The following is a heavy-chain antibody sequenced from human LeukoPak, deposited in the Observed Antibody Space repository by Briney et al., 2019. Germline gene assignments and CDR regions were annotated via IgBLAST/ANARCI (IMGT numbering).Heavy chain of an antibody. V-gene: IGHV4-59*08. Sequence: SETLSLTCTVSGVSVSSYYWSWVRQPPGKGLEWIGYISYSGSSNYNPSLKSRVTMSVDTSKNQFSLKLSSVTAADTAVYYCASRSSYYYDSSGYYSYDAFDIWGQGTMVTVSS. CDR2: ISYSGSS. CDR3: ASRSSYYYDSSGYYSYDAFDI. J-gene: IGHJ3*02. D-gene: IGHD3-22*01. CDR1: GVSVSSYY.